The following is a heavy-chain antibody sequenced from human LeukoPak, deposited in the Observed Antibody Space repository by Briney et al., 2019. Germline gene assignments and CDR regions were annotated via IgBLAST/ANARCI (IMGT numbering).Heavy chain of an antibody. CDR2: IYYSGST. V-gene: IGHV4-30-4*01. CDR3: ARDPGRDPDSSGYYPEYFQH. CDR1: GGSISSGDYY. J-gene: IGHJ1*01. Sequence: SQTLSLTCTVSGGSISSGDYYWGWIRQPPGKGLEWIGYIYYSGSTYYNPSLKSRVTISVDTSKNQFSLKLSSVTAADTAVYYCARDPGRDPDSSGYYPEYFQHWGQGTLVTVSS. D-gene: IGHD3-22*01.